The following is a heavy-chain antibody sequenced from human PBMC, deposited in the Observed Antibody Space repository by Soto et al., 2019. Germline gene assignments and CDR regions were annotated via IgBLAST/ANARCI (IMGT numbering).Heavy chain of an antibody. CDR3: VRGPWLVGDVTSFDY. CDR2: IWNHGRED. V-gene: IGHV3-33*01. J-gene: IGHJ4*02. D-gene: IGHD6-19*01. Sequence: GGSLRLSCAASGFTFSTYGMHWVRQAPGKGLEWVALIWNHGREDSYADSVKGRFTISRDNSKNTLWPQMNSLRADDTAVYYCVRGPWLVGDVTSFDYWGQGSLVTVSS. CDR1: GFTFSTYG.